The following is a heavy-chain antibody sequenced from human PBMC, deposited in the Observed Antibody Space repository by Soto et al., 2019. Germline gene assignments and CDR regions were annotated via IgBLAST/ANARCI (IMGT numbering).Heavy chain of an antibody. CDR1: GGSFSGYY. J-gene: IGHJ6*04. Sequence: SETLSLTCAVYGGSFSGYYWSWIRQPPGKGLEWIGEINHSGSTNYNPSLKSRVTISVDTSKNQFSLKLSSVTAADTAVYYCARGQPSIPAAMDVWGKGTTVTVSS. V-gene: IGHV4-34*01. CDR3: ARGQPSIPAAMDV. CDR2: INHSGST. D-gene: IGHD6-13*01.